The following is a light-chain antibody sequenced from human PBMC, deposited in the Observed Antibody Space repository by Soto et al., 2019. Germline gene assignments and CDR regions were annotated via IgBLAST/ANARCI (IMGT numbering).Light chain of an antibody. CDR2: DAS. CDR3: QQYNSYSGT. V-gene: IGKV1-5*01. CDR1: QSISSW. J-gene: IGKJ1*01. Sequence: IQLTQSPSTLSSSVGDRVTLTCLASQSISSWLAWYQQKPGKAPKLLSYDASSLESGVPSRFRGSGSGTDFTLTISSLKPDDFETYYCQQYNSYSGTFGQGTKVDIK.